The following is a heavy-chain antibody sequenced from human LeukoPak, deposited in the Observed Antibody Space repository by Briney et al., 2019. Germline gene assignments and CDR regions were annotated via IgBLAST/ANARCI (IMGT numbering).Heavy chain of an antibody. CDR2: INHSGST. J-gene: IGHJ4*02. V-gene: IGHV4-34*01. D-gene: IGHD2-15*01. Sequence: PSETLSLTCAAYGGSFSGYYWSWIRQPPGKGLEWIGEINHSGSTNYNPSLKSRVTISVDTSKNQFSLKLSSVTAADTAVYYCARGRAARHFDYWGQGTLVTVSS. CDR3: ARGRAARHFDY. CDR1: GGSFSGYY.